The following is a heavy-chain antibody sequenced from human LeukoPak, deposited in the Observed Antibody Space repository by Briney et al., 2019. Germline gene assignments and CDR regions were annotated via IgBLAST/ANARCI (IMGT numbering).Heavy chain of an antibody. J-gene: IGHJ4*02. D-gene: IGHD2-2*01. Sequence: GGSLRLSCAASGFTFSTYWMSWVRQAPGKGLEWVANIKYDGSEKYYVDSVKGQFTISRDNAKNSVHLQMDSLRAEDTAFYYCVRDLTRVVAGATIDYWGQGTLVTVSS. CDR2: IKYDGSEK. CDR3: VRDLTRVVAGATIDY. CDR1: GFTFSTYW. V-gene: IGHV3-7*01.